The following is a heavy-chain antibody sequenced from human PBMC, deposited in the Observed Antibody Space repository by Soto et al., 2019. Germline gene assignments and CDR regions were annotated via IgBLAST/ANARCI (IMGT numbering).Heavy chain of an antibody. J-gene: IGHJ4*02. CDR2: IYHSGST. V-gene: IGHV4-30-2*01. Sequence: SETLSLTCAVSGGSISSGGYSWSWIRQPPGKGLEWIGYIYHSGSTYYNPSLKSRVTISVDRSKNQFSLKLSSVTAADTAVYYCASRVGATLYYWGQGTLVTV. D-gene: IGHD1-26*01. CDR3: ASRVGATLYY. CDR1: GGSISSGGYS.